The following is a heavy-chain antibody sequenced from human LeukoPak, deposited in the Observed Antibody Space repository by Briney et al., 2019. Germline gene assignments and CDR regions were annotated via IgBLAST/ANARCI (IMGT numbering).Heavy chain of an antibody. CDR3: ASSSGYTGGYFDY. CDR1: GFTFSSYC. D-gene: IGHD3-22*01. CDR2: ITSGSSYI. J-gene: IGHJ4*02. V-gene: IGHV3-21*01. Sequence: WGSLRLSCAASGFTFSSYCMNWVRQAPGKGLEWVSSITSGSSYIYYADSVKGRFTISRDNAKNSLYLQMNSLRAEDTAVYYCASSSGYTGGYFDYWGQGTLVTVSS.